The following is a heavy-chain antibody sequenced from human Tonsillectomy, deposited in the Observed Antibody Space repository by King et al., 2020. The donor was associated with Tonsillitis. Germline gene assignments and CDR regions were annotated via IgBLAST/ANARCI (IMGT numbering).Heavy chain of an antibody. D-gene: IGHD4-11*01. V-gene: IGHV3-66*01. Sequence: VQLVESGGGLVQPGGSLRLSCAASGFTVSSNYMSLVRQAPGKGREWVSVIYSGGSTYYAYSVKGRFTISRDNSKNTLYLQMNSLRAEDTAVYYCARGPTVTTHHYYYYMDVWGKGTTVTVSS. CDR3: ARGPTVTTHHYYYYMDV. J-gene: IGHJ6*03. CDR1: GFTVSSNY. CDR2: IYSGGST.